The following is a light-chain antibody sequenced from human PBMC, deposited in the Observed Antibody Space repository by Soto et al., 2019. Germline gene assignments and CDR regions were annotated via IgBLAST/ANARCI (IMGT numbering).Light chain of an antibody. V-gene: IGLV1-44*01. CDR1: SSNIGSNT. Sequence: QPVLTQQPSASGAPGKRVTISCSGSSSNIGSNTVNWYQQFPGTAPRVLMYSNNQRPSGVPDRFSGSKSGTSVFLAISGLQSDDEADYYCAAWDDSLDGPVFGGGTKVTVL. CDR3: AAWDDSLDGPV. J-gene: IGLJ3*02. CDR2: SNN.